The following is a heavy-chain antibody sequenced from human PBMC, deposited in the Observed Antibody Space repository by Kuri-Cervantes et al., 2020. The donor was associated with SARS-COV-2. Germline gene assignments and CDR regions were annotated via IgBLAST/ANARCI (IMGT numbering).Heavy chain of an antibody. CDR3: VRDGDHWNFDY. Sequence: GGPLRPPCAASGFTFSGHWIHWVPQAPGKGLVWVSRINPDGSYTNNADSVKGRFTLSRDNAKNMLFLQMNSLRAEDTAVYYCVRDGDHWNFDYWGQGTLVTVSS. CDR1: GFTFSGHW. CDR2: INPDGSYT. J-gene: IGHJ4*02. D-gene: IGHD1-1*01. V-gene: IGHV3-74*01.